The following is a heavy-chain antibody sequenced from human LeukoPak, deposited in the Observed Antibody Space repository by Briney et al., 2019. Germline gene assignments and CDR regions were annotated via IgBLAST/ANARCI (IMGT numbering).Heavy chain of an antibody. CDR1: GFTFSSYA. CDR2: TSYDESNK. J-gene: IGHJ4*02. CDR3: ANTLRDQLPFDY. D-gene: IGHD2-2*01. V-gene: IGHV3-30-3*01. Sequence: PGGSLRLSCAASGFTFSSYAMHWVRQAPGRGLEWVAVTSYDESNKFYADSVKGRFTISRDNSKNTLYLQMNSLRAEDTAVYYCANTLRDQLPFDYWGQGTLVTVSS.